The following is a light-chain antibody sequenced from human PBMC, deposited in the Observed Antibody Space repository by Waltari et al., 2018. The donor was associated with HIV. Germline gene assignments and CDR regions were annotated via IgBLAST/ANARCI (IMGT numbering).Light chain of an antibody. CDR3: SAWDVTLNGLV. J-gene: IGLJ2*01. V-gene: IGLV1-44*01. CDR1: GSTTGSRH. CDR2: SNT. Sequence: QSLLTQSPSASGTPGQRLNLSCFGTGSTTGSRHVNGYQHFPGTPPKLLIFSNTERPSGVPDRFSGSKSGTSASLAISGLHSQDEADYYCSAWDVTLNGLVFGGGTRLSVL.